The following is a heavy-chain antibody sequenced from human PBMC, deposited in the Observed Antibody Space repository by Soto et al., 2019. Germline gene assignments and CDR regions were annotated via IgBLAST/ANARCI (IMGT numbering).Heavy chain of an antibody. V-gene: IGHV4-59*01. D-gene: IGHD1-26*01. CDR3: ARSYKWELPGVGDYFQH. J-gene: IGHJ1*01. CDR1: GGSISNYY. CDR2: IYSSGST. Sequence: SETLSLTCTVSGGSISNYYWSWIRQPSGKGLELIGYIYSSGSTNHNPSLKSRVIISVYSSKNQFSLKLTSVTAADTAVYYCARSYKWELPGVGDYFQHWGQGTLVTVSS.